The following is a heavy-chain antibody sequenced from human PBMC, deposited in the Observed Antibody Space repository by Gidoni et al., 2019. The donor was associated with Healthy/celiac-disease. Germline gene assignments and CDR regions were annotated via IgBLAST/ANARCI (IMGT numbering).Heavy chain of an antibody. CDR2: IWYDGSNK. V-gene: IGHV3-33*01. D-gene: IGHD6-19*01. CDR3: ARDLGYSSGWYIYYYFDY. Sequence: QVQLVESGGGVVQPGRSLRLSCAASGFTFSSYGMHWVRQAPGKGLEWVAVIWYDGSNKYYADSVKGRFTITRDNSKNTLYLQMNSLRAEDTAVYYCARDLGYSSGWYIYYYFDYWGQGTLVTVSS. J-gene: IGHJ4*02. CDR1: GFTFSSYG.